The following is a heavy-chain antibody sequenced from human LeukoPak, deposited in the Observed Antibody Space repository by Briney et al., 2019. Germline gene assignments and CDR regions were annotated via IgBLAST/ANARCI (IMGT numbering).Heavy chain of an antibody. D-gene: IGHD3-10*02. Sequence: PGGSLRLSCVASGFTFSSYEMNWVRQAPGKGLEWVSYISSSGSTIYYADSVKGRFTISRDNAKSSLYLQMNSLRAEDTAVYYCAELGITMIGGVWGRGTTVTISS. J-gene: IGHJ6*04. CDR1: GFTFSSYE. CDR3: AELGITMIGGV. V-gene: IGHV3-48*03. CDR2: ISSSGSTI.